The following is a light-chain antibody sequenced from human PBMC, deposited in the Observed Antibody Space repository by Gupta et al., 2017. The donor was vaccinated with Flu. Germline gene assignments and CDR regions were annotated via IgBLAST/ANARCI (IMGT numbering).Light chain of an antibody. J-gene: IGLJ3*02. V-gene: IGLV1-51*02. CDR3: GSWDSSLTVV. Sequence: SVLTQPPSVSAAPGQKVTISCSGNSSNIGKSYVSWYQQFPGTAPKLLIYETHKRPSGIPDRFSASKSGTSATLGISGLQTGDEADYYCGSWDSSLTVVFGGGTKLTVL. CDR1: SSNIGKSY. CDR2: ETH.